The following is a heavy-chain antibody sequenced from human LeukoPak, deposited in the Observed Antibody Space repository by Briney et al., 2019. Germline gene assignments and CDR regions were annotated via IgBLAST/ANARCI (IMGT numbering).Heavy chain of an antibody. Sequence: GGSLRLSCAASGFTFSSYSMNWVRQAPGKGLEWVAFIRYDGSNKYYADSVKGRFTISRDNSKNTLYLQMNSLRAEDTAVYYCAKDINRYCSGGSCQVSWFDPWGQGTLVTVSS. CDR1: GFTFSSYS. CDR3: AKDINRYCSGGSCQVSWFDP. D-gene: IGHD2-15*01. CDR2: IRYDGSNK. J-gene: IGHJ5*02. V-gene: IGHV3-30*02.